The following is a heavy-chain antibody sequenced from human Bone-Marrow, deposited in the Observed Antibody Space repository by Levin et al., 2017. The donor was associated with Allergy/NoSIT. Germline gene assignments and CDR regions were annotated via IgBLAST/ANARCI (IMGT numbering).Heavy chain of an antibody. V-gene: IGHV3-30*18. Sequence: GGSLRLSCAASGFTFSSYALHWVRQAPGKGLEWVTVISYDGSEKFYADSVKGRFTISRDDSRDTLYLQMNSLRAEDTAVYHCAKNRGYTFGSDAFDLWGQGTLVTVSS. CDR3: AKNRGYTFGSDAFDL. CDR1: GFTFSSYA. CDR2: ISYDGSEK. J-gene: IGHJ3*01. D-gene: IGHD5-18*01.